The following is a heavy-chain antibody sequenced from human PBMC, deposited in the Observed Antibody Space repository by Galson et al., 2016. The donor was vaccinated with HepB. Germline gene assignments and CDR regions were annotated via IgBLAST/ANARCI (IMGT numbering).Heavy chain of an antibody. V-gene: IGHV3-11*01. J-gene: IGHJ4*02. Sequence: SWIRQPPGRGLEWVAYISSASATISYADSVRGRFTISRDNRRSLLFLEMNSLRAEDTALYYCANDQKPRGFDYWGQGTLVTVSS. CDR3: ANDQKPRGFDY. D-gene: IGHD3-10*01. CDR2: ISSASATI.